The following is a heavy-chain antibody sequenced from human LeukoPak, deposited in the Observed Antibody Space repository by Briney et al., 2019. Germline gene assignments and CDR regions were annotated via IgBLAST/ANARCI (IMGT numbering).Heavy chain of an antibody. J-gene: IGHJ4*02. CDR1: GFTFSSYA. CDR2: IGGSGGST. D-gene: IGHD3-10*01. CDR3: AKWPPMVRGVDWQTSVDY. Sequence: PGGSLRLSCAASGFTFSSYAMSWVRQAPGKGLEWVSAIGGSGGSTYYADSVKGRFTISRDNSKNTLYLQMNSLRAEDTAVYYCAKWPPMVRGVDWQTSVDYWGQGTLVTVSS. V-gene: IGHV3-23*01.